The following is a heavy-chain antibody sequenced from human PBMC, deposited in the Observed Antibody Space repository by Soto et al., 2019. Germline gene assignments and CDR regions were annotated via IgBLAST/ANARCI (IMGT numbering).Heavy chain of an antibody. J-gene: IGHJ3*02. CDR1: GFTFRGQA. Sequence: EVQLVEAGGGLVQPGGSRRFSFAASGFTFRGQAMSGAARAPGRGRGGVSRISGSGVTTDYADSVKGRFTISRDNSQKMLYLQMNSLRAGDTAVYYCAKEEREQQVVYDAFDMWGQGTMVTVSS. CDR3: AKEEREQQVVYDAFDM. CDR2: ISGSGVTT. V-gene: IGHV3-23*04. D-gene: IGHD6-13*01.